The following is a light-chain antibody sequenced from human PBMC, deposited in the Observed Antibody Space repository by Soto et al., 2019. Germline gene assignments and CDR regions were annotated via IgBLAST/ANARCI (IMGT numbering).Light chain of an antibody. J-gene: IGKJ2*01. CDR1: RSVSSRY. CDR3: HQYGYSPNT. Sequence: EIVLTQSPGTLSLSPGEGATLSCRASRSVSSRYLAWYQQKPGQAPRLLIYGASSRATGIPDRFSGSGSGTDFTLTISILEPEDFAVYHCHQYGYSPNTFGQGTKLDIK. V-gene: IGKV3-20*01. CDR2: GAS.